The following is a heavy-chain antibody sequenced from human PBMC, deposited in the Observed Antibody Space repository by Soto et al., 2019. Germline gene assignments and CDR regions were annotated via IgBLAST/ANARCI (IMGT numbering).Heavy chain of an antibody. J-gene: IGHJ4*02. CDR1: GFTFSTYV. D-gene: IGHD2-15*01. CDR2: INGGDTT. V-gene: IGHV3-23*01. CDR3: AKDRRGVYCSGGTCYSADY. Sequence: EVQLLESGGALVQPGGSLRLSCAVSGFTFSTYVMYWVRQAPGKGLECVSSINGGDTTYYSDFVRGRFTISRDIYKNTRYLQMSSVRADDTAVYYCAKDRRGVYCSGGTCYSADYCGQGTLVTVSS.